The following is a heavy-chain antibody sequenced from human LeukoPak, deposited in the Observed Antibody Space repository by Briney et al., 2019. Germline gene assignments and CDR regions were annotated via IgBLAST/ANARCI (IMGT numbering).Heavy chain of an antibody. Sequence: GGSLRLSCAAAGFTFSSYSMNWVRQAPGKGLEWVSSISSSSSYIYYADSVKGRFTISRDNAKNSLYLQMNSLRAEDTAVYYCARVLMVYAMDYWGQGTLVTVSS. D-gene: IGHD2-8*01. CDR3: ARVLMVYAMDY. J-gene: IGHJ4*02. V-gene: IGHV3-21*01. CDR1: GFTFSSYS. CDR2: ISSSSSYI.